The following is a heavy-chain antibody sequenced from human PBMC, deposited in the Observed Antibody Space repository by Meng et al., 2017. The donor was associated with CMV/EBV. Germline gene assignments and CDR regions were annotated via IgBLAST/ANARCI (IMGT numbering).Heavy chain of an antibody. D-gene: IGHD3-3*01. CDR1: GGSFSGYY. V-gene: IGHV4-34*01. Sequence: SETLSLTCAVYGGSFSGYYWSWIRQPPGKGLEWIGEINHSGSTNYNPSLKSRVTISVDTSKNQFSLKLGSVTAADTAVYYCARGHYWSGYSYYYYGMDVWGQGTTVTVSS. CDR3: ARGHYWSGYSYYYYGMDV. CDR2: INHSGST. J-gene: IGHJ6*02.